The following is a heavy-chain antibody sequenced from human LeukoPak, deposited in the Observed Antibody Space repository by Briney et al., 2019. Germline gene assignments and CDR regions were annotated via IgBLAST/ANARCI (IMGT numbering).Heavy chain of an antibody. CDR1: GGSISNYY. CDR3: ARAGYYYYYMDV. J-gene: IGHJ6*03. CDR2: IYYSGST. V-gene: IGHV4-59*08. Sequence: SETLSLTCTVSGGSISNYYWSWIRQPPGKGLEWIGYIYYSGSTNYNPSLRSRVTISVDTSKNQFSLKLSSVTAADTAVYYCARAGYYYYYMDVWGKGTTVTVSS.